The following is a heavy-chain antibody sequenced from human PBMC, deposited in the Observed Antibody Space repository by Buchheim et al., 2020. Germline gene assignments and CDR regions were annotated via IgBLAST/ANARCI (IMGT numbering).Heavy chain of an antibody. V-gene: IGHV3-30*18. CDR3: AKDQGSGRIRPGMDV. D-gene: IGHD3-3*01. CDR1: GFTFSSYG. CDR2: ISYDGSNK. Sequence: QVQLVESGGGVVQPGRSLRLSCAASGFTFSSYGMHWVRQAPGKGLEWVAVISYDGSNKYYADSVKGRFTISRDNSKNTLYLQMNSLRAEDTAVYYCAKDQGSGRIRPGMDVWGQGTT. J-gene: IGHJ6*02.